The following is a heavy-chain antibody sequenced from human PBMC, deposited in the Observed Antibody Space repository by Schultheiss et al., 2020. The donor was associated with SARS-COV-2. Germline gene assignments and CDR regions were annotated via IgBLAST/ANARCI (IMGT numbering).Heavy chain of an antibody. Sequence: GGSLRLSCAASGLTFSSYQMNWVRQAPGKGLEWVAVISYDGSNKYYADSVKGRFTISRDNSKNTLYLQMNSLRAEDTAVYYCAKKHDYGDYSDAFDIWGQGTMVTVSS. J-gene: IGHJ3*02. D-gene: IGHD4-17*01. V-gene: IGHV3-30*18. CDR3: AKKHDYGDYSDAFDI. CDR1: GLTFSSYQ. CDR2: ISYDGSNK.